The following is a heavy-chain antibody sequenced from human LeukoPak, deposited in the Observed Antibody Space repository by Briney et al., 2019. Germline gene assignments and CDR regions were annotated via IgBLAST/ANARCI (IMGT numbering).Heavy chain of an antibody. CDR1: GFTVFNYA. D-gene: IGHD4-23*01. J-gene: IGHJ4*02. Sequence: GGTLRLSCAASGFTVFNYAMAWVRQAPGKGLEWVSAINGGNDATNYANSVKGRFTISRDNSKNTLYLQMNNLRAEDTAVYYCAKDILRWSFDYWGQGSLVTVSS. CDR2: INGGNDAT. V-gene: IGHV3-23*01. CDR3: AKDILRWSFDY.